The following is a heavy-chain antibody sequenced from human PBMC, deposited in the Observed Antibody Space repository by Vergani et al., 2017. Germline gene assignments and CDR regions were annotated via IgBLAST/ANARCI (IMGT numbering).Heavy chain of an antibody. CDR2: IYHSGGA. CDR1: DFISNGHY. V-gene: IGHV4-38-2*01. J-gene: IGHJ4*02. D-gene: IGHD3-9*01. CDR3: ARTESFILRYFHWAL. Sequence: QVQLQESGPGLVKPSETLSLICDVFDFISNGHYWGWIRQPPGKGLEWIGNIYHSGGAYYNPSLKGRVTISVDTSKNQFSLEVTSVTAADTAIYFCARTESFILRYFHWALWGQGTLVTVSS.